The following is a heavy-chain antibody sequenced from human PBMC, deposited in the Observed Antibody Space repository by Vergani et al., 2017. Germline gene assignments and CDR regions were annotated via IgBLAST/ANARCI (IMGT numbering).Heavy chain of an antibody. V-gene: IGHV3-23*01. CDR1: GFAFSRYA. CDR2: LTASGSGI. CDR3: VKEKIDLGSYFFDS. Sequence: EVQLLESGGRLVQPGGSLRLSCVASGFAFSRYAMSWVRQAPGKGLEWVSGLTASGSGISYADSVRGRFTISRDNSKNTVFLQMHSLRAEDTAIYYCVKEKIDLGSYFFDSWGHGILVTVSS. J-gene: IGHJ4*01. D-gene: IGHD2/OR15-2a*01.